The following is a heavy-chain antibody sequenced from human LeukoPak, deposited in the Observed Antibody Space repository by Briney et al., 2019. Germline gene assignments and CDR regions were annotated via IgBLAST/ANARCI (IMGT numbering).Heavy chain of an antibody. D-gene: IGHD2-2*01. CDR2: TYYRSKWYN. J-gene: IGHJ4*02. V-gene: IGHV6-1*01. Sequence: SQTLSLTCAISGDXLSSNSAAWNWLRQSPARGLEWLGRTYYRSKWYNDYAVSVKSRITMNPDTSKNQFSLQLNSVTPEDTAVYYCARGRLYRYADWGQGTLVTVSS. CDR3: ARGRLYRYAD. CDR1: GDXLSSNSAA.